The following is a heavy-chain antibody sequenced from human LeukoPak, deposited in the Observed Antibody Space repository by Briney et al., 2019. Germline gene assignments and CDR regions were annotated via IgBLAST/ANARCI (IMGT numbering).Heavy chain of an antibody. CDR2: IYHSGST. V-gene: IGHV4-34*01. CDR1: GGSFSGYY. Sequence: PSETLSLTCAVYGGSFSGYYWSRIRQPPGKGLEWIGSIYHSGSTYYNPSLKSRVTISVDTSKNQFSLKLSSVTAADTAVYYCASGGYCSGGSRYYFDYWGQGTLVTVSS. J-gene: IGHJ4*02. D-gene: IGHD2-15*01. CDR3: ASGGYCSGGSRYYFDY.